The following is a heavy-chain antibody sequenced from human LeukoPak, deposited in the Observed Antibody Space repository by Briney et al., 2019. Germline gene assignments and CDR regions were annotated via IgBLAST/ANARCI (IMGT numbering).Heavy chain of an antibody. CDR3: ASSYYYGSGEMNWFDP. Sequence: TSETLSLTCIVSGGSISSYYWSWIRQPPGKGLEWIGYMFYSGSTTYNPSLKSRVTMSVDTSKNHFSLNLTSVTAADTAVYYCASSYYYGSGEMNWFDPWGQGTLVTVSS. CDR1: GGSISSYY. CDR2: MFYSGST. J-gene: IGHJ5*02. D-gene: IGHD3-10*01. V-gene: IGHV4-59*01.